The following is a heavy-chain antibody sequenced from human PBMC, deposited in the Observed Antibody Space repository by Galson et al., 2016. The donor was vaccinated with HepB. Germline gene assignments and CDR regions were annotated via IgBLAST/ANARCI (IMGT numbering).Heavy chain of an antibody. D-gene: IGHD3-22*01. J-gene: IGHJ4*02. CDR3: ASYYYDSSGYYYYLY. V-gene: IGHV4-4*02. CDR1: GGSISSNNW. CDR2: IYHSGST. Sequence: SETLSLTCAVSGGSISSNNWWSWVRQPPGKGLEWIGEIYHSGSTNYNPSLKSRVTISVDKSRKQFSLNLSSVTAADTAVYFCASYYYDSSGYYYYLYWGQGTLVTVSS.